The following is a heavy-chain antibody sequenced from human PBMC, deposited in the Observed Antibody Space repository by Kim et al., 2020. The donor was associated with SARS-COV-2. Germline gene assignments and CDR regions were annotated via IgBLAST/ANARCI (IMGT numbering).Heavy chain of an antibody. J-gene: IGHJ4*02. D-gene: IGHD3-10*01. Sequence: SGPTLVNPTQTLTLTCTFSGFSLSTSGMCVSWIRQPPGKALEWLALIDWDDDKYYSTSLKTRLTISKDTSKNQVVLTMTNMDPVDTATYYCARNFLSGLGSSPFDYWGQVTLVTVSS. CDR1: GFSLSTSGMC. CDR3: ARNFLSGLGSSPFDY. V-gene: IGHV2-70*01. CDR2: IDWDDDK.